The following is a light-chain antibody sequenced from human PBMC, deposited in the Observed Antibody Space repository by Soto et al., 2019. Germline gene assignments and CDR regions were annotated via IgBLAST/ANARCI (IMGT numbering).Light chain of an antibody. CDR2: RNT. CDR3: QSYDSSLTGYV. V-gene: IGLV1-40*01. CDR1: SSNIGAGYD. J-gene: IGLJ1*01. Sequence: QSVLTPPPSVSGAPGQKFSISFTGSSSNIGAGYDVHWYQQLPATAPRLLIYRNTNRPSGVPDRFSGSKSGTSASLAITGLQGEDEADYYCQSYDSSLTGYVFGTGTKVTVL.